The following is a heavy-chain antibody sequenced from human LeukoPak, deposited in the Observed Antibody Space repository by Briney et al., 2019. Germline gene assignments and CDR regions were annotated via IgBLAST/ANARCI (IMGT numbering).Heavy chain of an antibody. D-gene: IGHD3-10*01. Sequence: PGGSLRLSCAASGFTVSINYMSWVRQAPGKGLEWVSVIYSGGNTYYADSVKGRFTISRDNSENTLYLQMNSLRAEDTAVYFCARVGYYSSGPFSYFDYWGQGTLVTVSS. J-gene: IGHJ4*02. CDR3: ARVGYYSSGPFSYFDY. CDR2: IYSGGNT. V-gene: IGHV3-53*05. CDR1: GFTVSINY.